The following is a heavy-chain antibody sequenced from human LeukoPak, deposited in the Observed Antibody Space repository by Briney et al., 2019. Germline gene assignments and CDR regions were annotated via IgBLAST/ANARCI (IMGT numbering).Heavy chain of an antibody. J-gene: IGHJ3*02. CDR3: ARWTKKWELSGGAFDI. CDR1: GGPFRNYA. D-gene: IGHD1-26*01. V-gene: IGHV1-69*05. CDR2: IIPPLGSA. Sequence: SVKVSCKASGGPFRNYAITWVRQAPGLGLEWMGGIIPPLGSADYAQKFQGRLTITRDEATSTAYMELSGLRFDDTAVYYCARWTKKWELSGGAFDIWGQGTMVTVSS.